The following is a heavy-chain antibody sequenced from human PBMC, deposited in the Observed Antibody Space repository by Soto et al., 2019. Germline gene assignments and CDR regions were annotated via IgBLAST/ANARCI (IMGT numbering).Heavy chain of an antibody. CDR2: IYYSGST. CDR3: ARVWAYGDYFDY. D-gene: IGHD4-17*01. CDR1: GGSISSYY. V-gene: IGHV4-59*01. Sequence: SETLSLTCAVSGGSISSYYWSWIRQPPGKGLEWIGYIYYSGSTNYNPSLKSRVTISVDTSKNQFSLKLSSVTAADTAVYYCARVWAYGDYFDYWGQGTLVTVS. J-gene: IGHJ4*02.